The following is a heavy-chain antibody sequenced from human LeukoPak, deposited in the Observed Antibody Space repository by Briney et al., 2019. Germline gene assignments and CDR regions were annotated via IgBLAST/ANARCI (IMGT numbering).Heavy chain of an antibody. V-gene: IGHV4-59*12. Sequence: SETLSLTCTVSGGSISSYYWSWIRQPPGKGLEWIGYIYYSGSTNYNPSLKSRVTISVDTSKNQFSLKLSSVTAADTAVYYCARGWGRAAPYNNWGQGTLVTVSS. CDR3: ARGWGRAAPYNN. D-gene: IGHD5-24*01. J-gene: IGHJ4*02. CDR2: IYYSGST. CDR1: GGSISSYY.